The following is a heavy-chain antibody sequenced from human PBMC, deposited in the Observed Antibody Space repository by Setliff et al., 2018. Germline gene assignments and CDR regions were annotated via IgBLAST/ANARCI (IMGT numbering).Heavy chain of an antibody. CDR1: GYSISSGYY. V-gene: IGHV4-38-2*01. Sequence: SETLSLTCAVSGYSISSGYYWGWIRQPPGKGLEWIGSIYHSGSTYYNPSLKSRVTISVDTSKNQFSLKLSSVTAADTVVYYCARHKAGITIFGVVINPDAFDIWGQGTMVTVSS. CDR3: ARHKAGITIFGVVINPDAFDI. D-gene: IGHD3-3*01. CDR2: IYHSGST. J-gene: IGHJ3*02.